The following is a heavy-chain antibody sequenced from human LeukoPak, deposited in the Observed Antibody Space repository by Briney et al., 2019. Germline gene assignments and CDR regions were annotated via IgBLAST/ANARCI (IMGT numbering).Heavy chain of an antibody. CDR2: ISAYNGNT. Sequence: ASVKVSCKASGYSFSNFALSWLRQAPGQGLEWMGWISAYNGNTNYAQKLQGRVTMTTDTSTSTAYMELRSLRSDDTAVYYCARDGDYYYYYMDVWGKGTTVTVSS. V-gene: IGHV1-18*01. D-gene: IGHD3-3*01. J-gene: IGHJ6*03. CDR3: ARDGDYYYYYMDV. CDR1: GYSFSNFA.